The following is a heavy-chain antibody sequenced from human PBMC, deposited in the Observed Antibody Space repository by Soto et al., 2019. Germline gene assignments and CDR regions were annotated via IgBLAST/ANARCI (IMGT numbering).Heavy chain of an antibody. Sequence: SSTRSLTCTVSGGSISSNSHYWDWIGQPPGKGLEWIGSIYYSGSTYYNPSLKSRVTISVDTSKNQFSLKLSSVTAADTAVFYCASRSYYYESSGYYWKWGQGTMVT. CDR1: GGSISSNSHY. D-gene: IGHD3-22*01. CDR3: ASRSYYYESSGYYWK. V-gene: IGHV4-39*01. J-gene: IGHJ3*01. CDR2: IYYSGST.